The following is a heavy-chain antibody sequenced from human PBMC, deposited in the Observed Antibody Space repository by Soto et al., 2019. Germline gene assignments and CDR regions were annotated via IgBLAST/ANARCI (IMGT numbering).Heavy chain of an antibody. D-gene: IGHD3-22*01. V-gene: IGHV3-30-3*01. J-gene: IGHJ4*02. CDR1: GFTFSTYA. CDR3: ARDTAERYYDSSGYTLDY. CDR2: ISYGGSIK. Sequence: GGSLRLSCAASGFTFSTYAMHWVRQAPGKGLEWVAIISYGGSIKYYADSVKGRFTISRDISKNTLYLQMNSLRVEDTAVYYCARDTAERYYDSSGYTLDYWGQGTLVTV.